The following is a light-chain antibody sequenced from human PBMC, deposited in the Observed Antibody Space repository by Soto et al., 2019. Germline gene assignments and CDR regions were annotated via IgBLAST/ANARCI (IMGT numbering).Light chain of an antibody. CDR2: EVT. CDR1: SSDVGGYND. J-gene: IGLJ1*01. Sequence: QSALTQPASVSGSTGQSITISCTGTSSDVGGYNDVSWYQQHPGKAPKLMMYEVTNRPPGVSNRFSGSTSGNTSSLTISGLQAEDEAEYYCISYTSSSTPYVFGTGPKLTVL. V-gene: IGLV2-14*01. CDR3: ISYTSSSTPYV.